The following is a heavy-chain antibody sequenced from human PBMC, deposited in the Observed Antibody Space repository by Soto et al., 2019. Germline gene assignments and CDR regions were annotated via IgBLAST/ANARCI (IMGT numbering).Heavy chain of an antibody. CDR3: AKEAGYRYGYDGMDV. CDR1: GFTFSSYA. J-gene: IGHJ6*02. CDR2: ISVSGGST. D-gene: IGHD5-18*01. Sequence: EVPLLESGGGLVQPGGSLRLSSAASGFTFSSYAMSWVRQAPGKGLEWVSAISVSGGSTYYADSVKGRFTISRDNSKNTLYLQMNSLRAEDTAVYYCAKEAGYRYGYDGMDVWGQGTTVTVSS. V-gene: IGHV3-23*01.